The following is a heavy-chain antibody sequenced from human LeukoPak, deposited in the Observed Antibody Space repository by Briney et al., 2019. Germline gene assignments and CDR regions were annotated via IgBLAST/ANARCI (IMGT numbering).Heavy chain of an antibody. CDR3: ARDTPYPPNNAFDI. CDR2: IYTSGST. Sequence: SETLSLTCTVSGGSISSYYWSWLRQPAGKGLEWIGRIYTSGSTNYNPSLKSRVTMSVDTSKNQFSLKLSSVTAADTAVYYCARDTPYPPNNAFDIWGQGTMVTVSS. J-gene: IGHJ3*02. D-gene: IGHD1/OR15-1a*01. V-gene: IGHV4-4*07. CDR1: GGSISSYY.